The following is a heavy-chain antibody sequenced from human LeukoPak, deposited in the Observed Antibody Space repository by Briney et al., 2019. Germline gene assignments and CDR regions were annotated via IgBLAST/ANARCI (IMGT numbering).Heavy chain of an antibody. D-gene: IGHD1/OR15-1a*01. CDR1: GITLSNYG. V-gene: IGHV3-23*01. CDR3: AKGRTNDY. Sequence: PGGSLRLSCAVSGITLSNYGMSWVRQAPGKGLEWVAGISGSGGSTNYADSVKGRFTISRDNSKNTLYLQMNSLRAEDTAIYYCAKGRTNDYWGQGTLVTVSS. CDR2: ISGSGGST. J-gene: IGHJ4*02.